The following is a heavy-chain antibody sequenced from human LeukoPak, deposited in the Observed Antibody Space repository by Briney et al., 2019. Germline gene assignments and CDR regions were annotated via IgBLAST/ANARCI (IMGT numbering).Heavy chain of an antibody. J-gene: IGHJ4*02. V-gene: IGHV3-23*01. Sequence: PGGSLRLSCAASGFTFSSYGMSWVRQAPGKGLEWVSAISGSGGSTYYADSVKGRFTISRDNSKNTLYLQMNSLRAEDTAVYYCAKHLGFGELIDYWGQGTLVTVSS. CDR1: GFTFSSYG. CDR3: AKHLGFGELIDY. CDR2: ISGSGGST. D-gene: IGHD3-10*01.